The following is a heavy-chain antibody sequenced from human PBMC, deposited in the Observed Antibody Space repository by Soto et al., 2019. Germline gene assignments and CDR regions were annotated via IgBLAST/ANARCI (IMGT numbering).Heavy chain of an antibody. CDR1: GGSFSGYY. CDR2: INHSGST. V-gene: IGHV4-34*01. D-gene: IGHD3-10*01. CDR3: ARGLSLFFADYYGSGSYPNYMDV. Sequence: SETLSLTYAVYGGSFSGYYWSWIRQPPGKGLEWIGEINHSGSTNYNPSLKSRVTISVDTPKNQFSLKLSSVTAADTAVYYCARGLSLFFADYYGSGSYPNYMDVWGKGTTVTVSS. J-gene: IGHJ6*03.